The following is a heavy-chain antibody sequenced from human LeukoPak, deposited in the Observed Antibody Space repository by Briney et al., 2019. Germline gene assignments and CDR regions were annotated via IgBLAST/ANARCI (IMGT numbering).Heavy chain of an antibody. J-gene: IGHJ4*02. V-gene: IGHV4-59*01. D-gene: IGHD4-23*01. CDR2: IYYSGST. CDR3: ASVAMTTVVTRKDFDY. CDR1: GGSISSYY. Sequence: KPSETLSLTCTVSGGSISSYYWSWIRQPPGKGLEWIGYIYYSGSTNYNPSLKSRVTISVDTSKNQFSLKLSSVTAADTAVYYCASVAMTTVVTRKDFDYWGQGTLVTVSS.